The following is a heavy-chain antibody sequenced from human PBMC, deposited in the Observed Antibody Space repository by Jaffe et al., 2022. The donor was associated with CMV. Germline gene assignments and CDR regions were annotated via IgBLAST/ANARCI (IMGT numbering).Heavy chain of an antibody. V-gene: IGHV4-4*02. CDR2: IFHTGIT. Sequence: QVHLQESGPGLVKPSGTLSLTCAVSGDSISGPNRWNWVRQSPGKGLEWIGEIFHTGITSYNPSLDSRVTISVDRSKNQFSLNLNSVTAADTAVYYCARANYDVWSGPLDYWGQGTLVTVSS. CDR1: GDSISGPNR. D-gene: IGHD3-3*01. CDR3: ARANYDVWSGPLDY. J-gene: IGHJ4*02.